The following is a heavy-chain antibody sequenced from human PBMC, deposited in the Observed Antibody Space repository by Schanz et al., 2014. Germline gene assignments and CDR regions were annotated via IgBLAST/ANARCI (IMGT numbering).Heavy chain of an antibody. J-gene: IGHJ4*02. V-gene: IGHV1-69*02. CDR2: IIPSLGLA. CDR1: GGTFSSDT. Sequence: QVHLVQSGAEVKKPGSSVKVSCKASGGTFSSDTFSWLRQAPGQGLEWMGRIIPSLGLAKYEQKFQYKVTITADTSPTTAYIELHILTAEDTAVYYCARGRTFDYWGQGTLVTVSS. CDR3: ARGRTFDY.